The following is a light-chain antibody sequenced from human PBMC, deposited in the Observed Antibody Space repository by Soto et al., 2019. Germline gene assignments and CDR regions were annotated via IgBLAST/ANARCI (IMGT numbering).Light chain of an antibody. CDR2: EAN. Sequence: QSALTQPASVSGSPGQSITISCTGGSSDIGSHNLVSWYQQYPGKAPKLMIFEANKRPSGVSNRFSGSKSGNTASLTVSGLHADDEADYYCCSYVGTTTIFGGGTKVTVL. J-gene: IGLJ2*01. CDR1: SSDIGSHNL. V-gene: IGLV2-23*01. CDR3: CSYVGTTTI.